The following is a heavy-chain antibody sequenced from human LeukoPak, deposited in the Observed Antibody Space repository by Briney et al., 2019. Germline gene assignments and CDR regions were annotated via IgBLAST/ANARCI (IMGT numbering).Heavy chain of an antibody. D-gene: IGHD3-22*01. CDR1: GFTFSGYA. CDR3: AKDGLYYDGSAHVYYFDY. J-gene: IGHJ4*02. Sequence: GGSLRLSCAASGFTFSGYAMTWVRQAPGKGLEWVSSITGSGDYTYYIASVKGRFTISRDNSKNILYLQMNSLRGEDPALYYCAKDGLYYDGSAHVYYFDYWGQGTLVAVSS. CDR2: ITGSGDYT. V-gene: IGHV3-23*01.